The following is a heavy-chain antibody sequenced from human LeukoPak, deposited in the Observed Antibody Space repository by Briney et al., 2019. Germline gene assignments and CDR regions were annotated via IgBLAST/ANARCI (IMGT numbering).Heavy chain of an antibody. CDR2: ISSSSSAI. CDR1: GFTFSSYS. V-gene: IGHV3-48*02. Sequence: PGGSLRLSCAASGFTFSSYSMNWVRQAPGKGLEGVSYISSSSSAIYYADSVKGRFTISRDNAKNSLYLQMNSLRDEDTAVYYCARASYCSGGSCYSGYWGQGTLVTVSS. D-gene: IGHD2-15*01. J-gene: IGHJ4*02. CDR3: ARASYCSGGSCYSGY.